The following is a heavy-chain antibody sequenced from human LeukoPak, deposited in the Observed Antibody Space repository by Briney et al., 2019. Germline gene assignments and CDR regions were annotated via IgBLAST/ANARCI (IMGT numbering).Heavy chain of an antibody. V-gene: IGHV3-7*03. CDR1: GFTFSNYW. CDR2: INQDASEK. CDR3: ARDRAMDDF. Sequence: GGPLKLSCAPSGFTFSNYWMNWVRQAPGKGLEWVANINQDASEKNYVDSVKGRFTISRDNAKNSLYLQMNSLRAEDTAVYYCARDRAMDDFWGQGTLVAVSS. D-gene: IGHD5-18*01. J-gene: IGHJ4*02.